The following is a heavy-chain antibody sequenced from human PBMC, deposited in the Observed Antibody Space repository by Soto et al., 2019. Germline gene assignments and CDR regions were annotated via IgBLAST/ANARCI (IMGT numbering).Heavy chain of an antibody. CDR2: IIPIFGTA. Sequence: GASVKVSCTASGGTFSSYAICWVRQAPGQGLEWMGGIIPIFGTANYAQKFQGRVTITADESTSTAYMELSSLRSEDTAVYYCAREWGSGWHHDAFDIWGQGTMVTVSS. CDR3: AREWGSGWHHDAFDI. D-gene: IGHD6-19*01. J-gene: IGHJ3*02. CDR1: GGTFSSYA. V-gene: IGHV1-69*13.